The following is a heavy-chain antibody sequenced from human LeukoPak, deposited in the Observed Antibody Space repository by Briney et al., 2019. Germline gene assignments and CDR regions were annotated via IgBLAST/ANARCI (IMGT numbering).Heavy chain of an antibody. CDR2: ISGSGGST. CDR3: ATAYPEMVTNY. V-gene: IGHV3-23*01. Sequence: PGGSLRLSCAASGFTFRSYAMSWVRQAPGKGLEGVSAISGSGGSTYYADSVKGRFTISKDNSKNTLYLQMNSLRAEDTAVYYCATAYPEMVTNYWGQGTLVTVSS. D-gene: IGHD5-24*01. J-gene: IGHJ4*02. CDR1: GFTFRSYA.